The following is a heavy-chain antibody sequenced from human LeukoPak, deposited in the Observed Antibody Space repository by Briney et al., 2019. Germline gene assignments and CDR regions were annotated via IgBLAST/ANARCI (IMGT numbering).Heavy chain of an antibody. V-gene: IGHV3-21*01. Sequence: GGSLRLSCSASGFIFSTYNMNWVRQAPGKALEWVSSITSSSSRTYYADSVKGRYTISRDNAKNSLYLQMNSLRAEDTAVYYCTRDRGYNYGHDYWGQGTLVTVSS. D-gene: IGHD5-18*01. CDR1: GFIFSTYN. CDR2: ITSSSSRT. J-gene: IGHJ4*02. CDR3: TRDRGYNYGHDY.